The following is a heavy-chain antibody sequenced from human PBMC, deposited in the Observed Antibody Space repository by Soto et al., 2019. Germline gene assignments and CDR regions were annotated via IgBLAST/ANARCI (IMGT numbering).Heavy chain of an antibody. CDR3: ARYCSSSSCSQLYGMDV. J-gene: IGHJ6*02. D-gene: IGHD2-15*01. CDR1: GYSFTKYW. CDR2: IDTSYSYS. Sequence: GESLKISCKGSGYSFTKYWIIWVRQVPGKGLEWMGRIDTSYSYSHYSPSFQGHVTISVDKSISTGYLQWSSLKASDTAMYYCARYCSSSSCSQLYGMDVWGQGTTVTVSS. V-gene: IGHV5-10-1*01.